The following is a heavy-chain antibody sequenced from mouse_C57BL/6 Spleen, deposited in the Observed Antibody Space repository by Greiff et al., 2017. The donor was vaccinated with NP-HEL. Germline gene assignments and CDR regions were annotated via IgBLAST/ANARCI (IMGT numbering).Heavy chain of an antibody. D-gene: IGHD1-1*01. J-gene: IGHJ2*01. CDR3: AREEITTVVAPDD. V-gene: IGHV1-26*01. CDR2: INPNNGGT. CDR1: GYTFTDYY. Sequence: VQLQQSGPELVKPGASVKISCKASGYTFTDYYMNWVKQSHGKSLEWIGDINPNNGGTSYNQKFKGKATLTVDKSSSTAYMELRSLTSEDSAVYYCAREEITTVVAPDDWGQGTTLTVSS.